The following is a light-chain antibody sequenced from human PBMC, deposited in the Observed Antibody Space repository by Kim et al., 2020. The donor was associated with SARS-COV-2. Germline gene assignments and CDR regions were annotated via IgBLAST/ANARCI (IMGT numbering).Light chain of an antibody. Sequence: ALGQTVPITGHGASLKTSYATWYQQKPGQAPVLVLYGKDNRPSGIPDRFSGSSSSNTGSLTITGAQAEDEADYYCSSRDTTNSHVVFGGGTQLTVL. CDR3: SSRDTTNSHVV. CDR1: SLKTSY. CDR2: GKD. J-gene: IGLJ3*02. V-gene: IGLV3-19*01.